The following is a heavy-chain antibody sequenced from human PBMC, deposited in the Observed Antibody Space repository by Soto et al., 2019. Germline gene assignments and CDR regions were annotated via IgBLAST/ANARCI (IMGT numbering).Heavy chain of an antibody. CDR3: ARGGRYYYYYMDV. CDR1: GGSIGSYY. Sequence: SETLSLTCTVSGGSIGSYYWSWIRQPPGKGLEWIGYIYYSGNTNYNPSLKSRVTISVDTSKNQFSLKLSSVTAADTAVYYCARGGRYYYYYMDVWGKGTTVTVSS. J-gene: IGHJ6*03. V-gene: IGHV4-59*01. CDR2: IYYSGNT.